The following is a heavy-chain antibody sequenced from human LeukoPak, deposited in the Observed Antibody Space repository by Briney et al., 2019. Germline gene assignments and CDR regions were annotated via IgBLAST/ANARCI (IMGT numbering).Heavy chain of an antibody. CDR2: IYHSGGT. Sequence: PSETLSLTCTVSGYSLSSGYYWGWTRQPPGKGLEGFERIYHSGGTYYNPSLKSRVTISVDTSKNQFSLKLSSVTAADTAVYYCGRGEVGAVYFDYWGQGTLVTVSS. CDR1: GYSLSSGYY. V-gene: IGHV4-38-2*02. CDR3: GRGEVGAVYFDY. J-gene: IGHJ4*02. D-gene: IGHD1-26*01.